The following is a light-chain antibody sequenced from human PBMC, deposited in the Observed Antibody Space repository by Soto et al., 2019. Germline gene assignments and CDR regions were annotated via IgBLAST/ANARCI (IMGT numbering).Light chain of an antibody. CDR1: SSDVGGYNY. J-gene: IGLJ2*01. Sequence: QSVLTQPRSVSGSPGQSVTISCTGTSSDVGGYNYVSWYQQHPGKAPKLMIFDVSKRPSGVPDRFSGSKSGNTASLTISGLQAADEADYYCCSYAGSFVVFGGGTKVTVL. CDR3: CSYAGSFVV. CDR2: DVS. V-gene: IGLV2-11*01.